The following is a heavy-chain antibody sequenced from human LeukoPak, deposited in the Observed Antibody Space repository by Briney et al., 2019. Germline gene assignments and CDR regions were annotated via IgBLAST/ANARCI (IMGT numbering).Heavy chain of an antibody. D-gene: IGHD1-26*01. V-gene: IGHV3-23*01. CDR3: AKSSNEWELNSFDY. CDR1: GFTFSSHG. CDR2: ISGSGDYT. Sequence: GGSLRLSCAASGFTFSSHGMSWVRQAPGKGREWVSTISGSGDYTYYADSVKGRFTISRDNSKNTLYLQMNSLKAEDTALYYCAKSSNEWELNSFDYWGQGTLVPVSS. J-gene: IGHJ4*02.